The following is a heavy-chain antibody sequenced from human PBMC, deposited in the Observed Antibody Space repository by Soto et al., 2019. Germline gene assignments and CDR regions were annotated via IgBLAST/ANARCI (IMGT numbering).Heavy chain of an antibody. CDR3: AKAPSGFPSHFDY. CDR2: FDPEDGET. Sequence: GASVKVSCKVSGYTLTELSMHWVRQAPGKGLEWMGGFDPEDGETIYAQKFQGRVTMTEDTSTDTAYMELNSLRAEDTAVYYCAKAPSGFPSHFDYWGQGTLVTVSS. J-gene: IGHJ4*02. V-gene: IGHV1-24*01. D-gene: IGHD3-10*01. CDR1: GYTLTELS.